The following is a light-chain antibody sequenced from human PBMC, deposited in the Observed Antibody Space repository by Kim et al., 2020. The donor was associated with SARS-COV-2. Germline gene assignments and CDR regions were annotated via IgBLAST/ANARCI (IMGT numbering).Light chain of an antibody. J-gene: IGKJ2*03. CDR2: AAS. CDR3: QQSYNSPPYS. CDR1: QSIGTS. Sequence: ASVGDSVTIPCRSSQSIGTSLNWYQQIPGKVPNLLIFAASTLQSGVPPRFSGSGSGTDFALTIKSLQPEDFGTYYCQQSYNSPPYSFGQGTKLEI. V-gene: IGKV1-39*01.